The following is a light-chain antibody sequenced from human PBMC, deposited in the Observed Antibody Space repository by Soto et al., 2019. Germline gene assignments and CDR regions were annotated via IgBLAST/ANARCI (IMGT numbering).Light chain of an antibody. J-gene: IGKJ3*01. CDR3: QQYGDSPLT. CDR2: KAS. V-gene: IGKV1-5*03. CDR1: QTISSW. Sequence: DIPMTQSPSTLSGSVGDRVTITCRASQTISSWLAWYQQKPGKAPKLLIYKASTLKSGVPSRFSGSGSGTEFTLTISSLQPDDFATYYCQQYGDSPLTSGPGTKVDIK.